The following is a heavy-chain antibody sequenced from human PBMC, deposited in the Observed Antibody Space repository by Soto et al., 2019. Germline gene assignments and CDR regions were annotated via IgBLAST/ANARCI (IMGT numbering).Heavy chain of an antibody. V-gene: IGHV3-23*01. D-gene: IGHD6-13*01. CDR3: AKKPGYSSSWCVPFDY. CDR1: GFTLSSYA. CDR2: ISGDGGST. J-gene: IGHJ4*02. Sequence: GGSLRLSCAASGFTLSSYAMSWVRQAPGKGLEWVSAISGDGGSTYYADSVKGRFTISRDNSKNTLYLQMDSLSAEDTAVYYCAKKPGYSSSWCVPFDYWGQGTLVTVSS.